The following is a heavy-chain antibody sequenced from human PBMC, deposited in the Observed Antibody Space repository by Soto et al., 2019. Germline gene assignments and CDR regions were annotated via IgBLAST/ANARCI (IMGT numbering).Heavy chain of an antibody. CDR2: IIPIFGTA. J-gene: IGHJ6*02. Sequence: GASVEVSCKASGCTFRSYAISWVRRAPGQGLEWMAGIIPIFGTANYAQKFQGRVTITADESTSTAYMELSSLRSEDTAVYYCAVDIVVVPAAPHDSYYYYYGMDVWGQGTTVTVSS. CDR1: GCTFRSYA. CDR3: AVDIVVVPAAPHDSYYYYYGMDV. V-gene: IGHV1-69*13. D-gene: IGHD2-2*01.